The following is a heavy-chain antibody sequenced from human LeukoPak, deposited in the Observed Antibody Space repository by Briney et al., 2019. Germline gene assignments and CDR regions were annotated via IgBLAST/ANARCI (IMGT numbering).Heavy chain of an antibody. CDR1: GFTFSSYA. CDR2: ISAGGGST. V-gene: IGHV3-23*01. D-gene: IGHD6-13*01. CDR3: AKGYSSNDY. Sequence: GGSLRLSCAASGFTFSSYAMSWVRQAPGKGLEWVSGISAGGGSTYYADSVKGRFTISRDNSKNTLYLQMNSLRDEDTAVHYCAKGYSSNDYWGQGTLDTVSS. J-gene: IGHJ4*02.